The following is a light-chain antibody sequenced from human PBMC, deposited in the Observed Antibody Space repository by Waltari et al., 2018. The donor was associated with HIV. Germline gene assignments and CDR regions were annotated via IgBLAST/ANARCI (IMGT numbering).Light chain of an antibody. J-gene: IGKJ4*01. CDR2: AAS. V-gene: IGKV1-39*01. CDR1: QSITSY. CDR3: QQSYSTPLT. Sequence: DFQMTQPPSSLSASVGDRVTNTCRASQSITSYLNWYQQKPRKAPKLLIYAASSLQSRVPSRFSGSGSGTDFTLTISSLQPEDFATYYCQQSYSTPLTFGGGTKVEIK.